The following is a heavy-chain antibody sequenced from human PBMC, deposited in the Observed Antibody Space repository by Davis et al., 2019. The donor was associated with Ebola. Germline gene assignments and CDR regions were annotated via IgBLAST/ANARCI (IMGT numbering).Heavy chain of an antibody. CDR1: GGSISNGPYY. D-gene: IGHD1-14*01. Sequence: SETLSLTCTVSGGSISNGPYYWTWIRQPPGKGLEWIGSIYYSGSTYYNPSLKSRVTISVDTSKNQFSLKLSSVTAADTAVYFCARLTIEETTLWLPAKFDLWGRGTMVTVSS. J-gene: IGHJ2*01. CDR3: ARLTIEETTLWLPAKFDL. V-gene: IGHV4-39*01. CDR2: IYYSGST.